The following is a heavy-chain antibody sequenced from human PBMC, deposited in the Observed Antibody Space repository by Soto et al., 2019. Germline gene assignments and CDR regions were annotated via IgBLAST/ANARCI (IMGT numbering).Heavy chain of an antibody. CDR2: IWYDGSNK. CDR1: GFTFSSYG. D-gene: IGHD6-19*01. CDR3: ASGEAVAGTLGRSKDY. J-gene: IGHJ4*02. Sequence: GGSLRLSCAASGFTFSSYGMHWVRQAPGKGLEWVAVIWYDGSNKYYADSVKGRFTISRDNSKNTLYLQMNSLRAEDTAVYYCASGEAVAGTLGRSKDYWGQGTLVTVSS. V-gene: IGHV3-33*01.